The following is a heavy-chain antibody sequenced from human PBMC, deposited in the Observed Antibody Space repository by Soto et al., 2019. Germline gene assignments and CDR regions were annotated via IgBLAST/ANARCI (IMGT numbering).Heavy chain of an antibody. CDR2: IGSSGGAI. CDR3: AKALWFGESSHYFDY. J-gene: IGHJ4*02. D-gene: IGHD3-10*01. CDR1: GFGFESYA. V-gene: IGHV3-23*01. Sequence: GGALRLSCFVSGFGFESYAMSWVRQAPGKGLEWVSGIGSSGGAIVYADSVRGRFTISRDNSRNALYLHMNSLRAGDTAVYYCAKALWFGESSHYFDYWGQGTLVTVSS.